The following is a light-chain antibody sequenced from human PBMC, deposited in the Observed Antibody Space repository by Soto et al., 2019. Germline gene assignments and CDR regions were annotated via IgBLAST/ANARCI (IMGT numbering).Light chain of an antibody. V-gene: IGKV1-5*03. Sequence: DIQMTQSPSTLSGSVGDRVTITCRASQTIRSWLAWYQQKPGKAPKLLIYKASTLKSGVPSRFSGSGSGTEFTLTISSLQPDDFATYYCQHDNSYSGAFGQGTKVDIK. J-gene: IGKJ1*01. CDR3: QHDNSYSGA. CDR1: QTIRSW. CDR2: KAS.